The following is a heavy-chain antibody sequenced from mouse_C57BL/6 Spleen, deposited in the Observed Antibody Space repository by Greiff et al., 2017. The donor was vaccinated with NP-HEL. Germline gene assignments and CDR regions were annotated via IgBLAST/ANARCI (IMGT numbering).Heavy chain of an antibody. CDR1: GFTFSSYG. V-gene: IGHV5-6*01. CDR2: ISSGGSYT. Sequence: EVKLMESGGDLVKPGGSLKLSCAASGFTFSSYGMSWVRQTPDQRLEWVATISSGGSYTYYTDSVKGRSTFSRDNAKNTLDLQRSSRKTEDTAMYYCLRDYFDYWGQGTTLTVSS. J-gene: IGHJ2*01. CDR3: LRDYFDY.